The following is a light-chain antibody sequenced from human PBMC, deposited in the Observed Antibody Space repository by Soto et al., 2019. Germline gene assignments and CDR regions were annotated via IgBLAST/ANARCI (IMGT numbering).Light chain of an antibody. J-gene: IGKJ1*01. V-gene: IGKV1-5*03. CDR2: KAS. Sequence: IQITQSPSTLSGSVGDRVTVTCPSSQTISSWLAWYQQKPGKAPKLLIYKASTLKSGVPSRVSGSGSGTEFTLTISSLQSEDFATYYCQQYNGYSTWTFGQGTKVDIK. CDR1: QTISSW. CDR3: QQYNGYSTWT.